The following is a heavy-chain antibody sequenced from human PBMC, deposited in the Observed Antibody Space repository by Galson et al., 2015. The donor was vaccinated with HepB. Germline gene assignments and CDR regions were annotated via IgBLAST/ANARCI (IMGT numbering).Heavy chain of an antibody. J-gene: IGHJ6*02. V-gene: IGHV2-70*11. CDR1: GFSLSTSGMC. CDR3: ARVVVGATERGNYYYYGVDV. Sequence: PALVKPTQTLTLTCTFSGFSLSTSGMCVSWIRQPPGKALEWLARIDWDDDKYYSTSLKTRLTISKDTSKNQVVLTMTNMDPVDTATYYCARVVVGATERGNYYYYGVDVWGQGTTVTVSS. CDR2: IDWDDDK. D-gene: IGHD1-26*01.